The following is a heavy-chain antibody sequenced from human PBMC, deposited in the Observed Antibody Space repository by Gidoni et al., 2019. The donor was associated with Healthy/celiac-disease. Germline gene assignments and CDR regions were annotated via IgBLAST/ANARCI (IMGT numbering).Heavy chain of an antibody. CDR1: GFTFSSYA. J-gene: IGHJ4*02. Sequence: QVQLVESGGGVVQPGRSLRLSCAASGFTFSSYAMPWVRQAPGKGLEWVAVISYDGSNKYYADSVKGRFTISRDNSKNTLYLQMNSLRAEDTAVYYCARERMYYDYVWGSYRWGYYFDYWGQGTLVTVSS. CDR2: ISYDGSNK. D-gene: IGHD3-16*02. V-gene: IGHV3-30-3*01. CDR3: ARERMYYDYVWGSYRWGYYFDY.